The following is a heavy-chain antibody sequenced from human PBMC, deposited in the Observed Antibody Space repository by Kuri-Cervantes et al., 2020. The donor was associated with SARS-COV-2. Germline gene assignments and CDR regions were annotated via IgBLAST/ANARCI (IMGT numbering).Heavy chain of an antibody. CDR1: GGSISSGDYY. V-gene: IGHV4-30-4*08. J-gene: IGHJ6*03. Sequence: LRLSCTVSGGSISSGDYYWSWIRQPPGKGLEWIGYIYYSGSTYYNPSLKSRVTISVDTSKNQFSLKLSSVTAADTAVYYCARGSAPYYYYMDVWGKGTTVTVSS. CDR3: ARGSAPYYYYMDV. CDR2: IYYSGST.